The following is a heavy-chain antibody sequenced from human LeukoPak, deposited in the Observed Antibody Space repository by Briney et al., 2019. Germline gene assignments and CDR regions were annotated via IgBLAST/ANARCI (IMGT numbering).Heavy chain of an antibody. V-gene: IGHV3-9*01. D-gene: IGHD2/OR15-2a*01. CDR3: AKDAYGGATFFYYMDV. J-gene: IGHJ6*03. CDR2: ISWNSGNI. Sequence: PGRSLRLSCAGSGFTFDNYAMHWVRQTPGKGLEWVSGISWNSGNIAYADFVGGRFTISRDNAKNSLSLQMNSLSDKDTAVYYCAKDAYGGATFFYYMDVWGKGTTVTVSS. CDR1: GFTFDNYA.